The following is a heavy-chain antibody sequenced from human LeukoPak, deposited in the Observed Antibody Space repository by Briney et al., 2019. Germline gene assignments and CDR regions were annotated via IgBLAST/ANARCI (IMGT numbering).Heavy chain of an antibody. D-gene: IGHD4-17*01. CDR2: INHSGST. CDR1: GGSITSSSYY. Sequence: SETLSLTCTVSGGSITSSSYYWGWIRQPPGKGLEWIGEINHSGSTNYNPSLKSRVTISVDTSKNQFSLKLSSVTAADTAVYYCARRSYGDPKLRYFDYWGQGTLVTVSS. J-gene: IGHJ4*02. V-gene: IGHV4-39*07. CDR3: ARRSYGDPKLRYFDY.